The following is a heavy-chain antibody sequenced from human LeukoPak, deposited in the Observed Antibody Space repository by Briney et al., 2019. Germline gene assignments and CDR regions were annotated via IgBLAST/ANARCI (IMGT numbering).Heavy chain of an antibody. J-gene: IGHJ4*02. CDR3: ARGHSYYGSGIFDF. D-gene: IGHD3-10*01. CDR1: GGSFSDYY. V-gene: IGHV4-34*01. Sequence: SETLSLTCAVSGGSFSDYYWIWIRQYSGKGLEWIGEVSHRGVTNYTPSLRGRITVSVDTSKNQFSLRLSSVTAADTAVYYCARGHSYYGSGIFDFWGQGTLVSVSS. CDR2: VSHRGVT.